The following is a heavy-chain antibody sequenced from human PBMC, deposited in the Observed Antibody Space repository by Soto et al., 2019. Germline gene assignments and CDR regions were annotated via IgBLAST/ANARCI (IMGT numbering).Heavy chain of an antibody. Sequence: EVQLVESWGGLVQPGRSLRLSCAASGFTFDDYAMHWVRQAPGKGLEWVSGISWNSGSIGYADSVKGRFTISRDNAKNSLYLQMNSLRAEDTALYYCAKAASEWNYGDYVNWFDPWGQGTLVTVSS. V-gene: IGHV3-9*01. CDR3: AKAASEWNYGDYVNWFDP. D-gene: IGHD4-17*01. CDR2: ISWNSGSI. J-gene: IGHJ5*02. CDR1: GFTFDDYA.